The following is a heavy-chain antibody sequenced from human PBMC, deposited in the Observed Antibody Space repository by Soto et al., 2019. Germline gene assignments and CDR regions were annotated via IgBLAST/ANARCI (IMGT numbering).Heavy chain of an antibody. CDR1: GFTFSSCA. D-gene: IGHD3-3*01. Sequence: QVQLVESGGGVVQPGRSLRLSCAASGFTFSSCAMHWVRQAPGKGLEWVALISYDGSNKYYADSVKVRFTISRDNSKNTLYLQMNSLRAEDTAVYYCARDKRDLRFLEWSYYFDYWGQGTLVTVSS. CDR3: ARDKRDLRFLEWSYYFDY. J-gene: IGHJ4*02. V-gene: IGHV3-30-3*01. CDR2: ISYDGSNK.